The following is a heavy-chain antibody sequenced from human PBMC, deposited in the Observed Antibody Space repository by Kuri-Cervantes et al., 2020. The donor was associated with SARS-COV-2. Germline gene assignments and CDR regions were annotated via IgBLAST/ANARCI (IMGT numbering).Heavy chain of an antibody. D-gene: IGHD3-3*01. CDR1: GFTFGDYA. V-gene: IGHV3-49*04. CDR2: IRSKAYGGTT. Sequence: LSLSCTASGFTFGDYAMSWVRQAPGKGLEWVGFIRSKAYGGTTEYAASVKGRFTISRDDSKSIAYLQMNSLKTEDTAVYYCTRDSLWSGYFNYWGQGTLVTVSS. CDR3: TRDSLWSGYFNY. J-gene: IGHJ4*02.